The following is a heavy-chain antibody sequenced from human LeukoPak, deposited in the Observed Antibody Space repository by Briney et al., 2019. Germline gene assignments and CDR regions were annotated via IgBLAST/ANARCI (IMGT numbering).Heavy chain of an antibody. J-gene: IGHJ4*02. V-gene: IGHV3-30*01. D-gene: IGHD6-13*01. CDR3: ARELAAAGPSYFDY. CDR1: GFTFSSYA. CDR2: ISYDGSNK. Sequence: GGSLRLSCAASGFTFSSYAMHWVRQAPGKGLEWVAVISYDGSNKYYADSVKGRFSIARDNSKNMLYLQMNSLRAEDTAVYYCARELAAAGPSYFDYWGQGTLVTVSS.